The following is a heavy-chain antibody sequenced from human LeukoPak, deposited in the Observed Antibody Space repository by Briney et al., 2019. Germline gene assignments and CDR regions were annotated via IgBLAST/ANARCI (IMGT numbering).Heavy chain of an antibody. CDR2: INHSGST. CDR1: GGSFSGNY. V-gene: IGHV4-34*01. Sequence: SETLSLTCAVYGGSFSGNYWSWIRQPPGKGLEWIGEINHSGSTNYNPSLKSRVTISVDTSKNQFSLKLSSVTAADTAVYYCARAYPAQWLALGDYWGQGTLVTVSS. J-gene: IGHJ4*02. D-gene: IGHD6-19*01. CDR3: ARAYPAQWLALGDY.